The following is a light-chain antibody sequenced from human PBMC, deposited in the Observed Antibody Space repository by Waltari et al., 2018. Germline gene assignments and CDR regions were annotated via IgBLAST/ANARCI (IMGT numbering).Light chain of an antibody. J-gene: IGLJ2*01. CDR2: YVR. Sequence: QSALTQPASVSGSPGQPITISCAATNRDVGDFAYFSWYQQHPGKAPKLIIYYVRRRPSGVSARFSGSKSGNKASLTISGLRAEDEADYYCSSYTSSSALLIFGGGTKVTVL. CDR3: SSYTSSSALLI. CDR1: NRDVGDFAY. V-gene: IGLV2-14*03.